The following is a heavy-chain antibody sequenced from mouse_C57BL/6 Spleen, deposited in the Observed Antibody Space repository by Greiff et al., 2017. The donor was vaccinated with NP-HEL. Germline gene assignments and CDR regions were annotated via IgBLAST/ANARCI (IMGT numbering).Heavy chain of an antibody. Sequence: QVQLQQSGAELVKPGASVKLSCKASGYTFTSYWMHWVKQRPGQGLAWIGMIHPNSGSTNYNEKFKSKATLTVDKSSSTAYMQLSSLTSEDSAVYYCARQLLYAMDYWGQGTSVTVSS. CDR2: IHPNSGST. CDR3: ARQLLYAMDY. CDR1: GYTFTSYW. D-gene: IGHD4-1*02. V-gene: IGHV1-64*01. J-gene: IGHJ4*01.